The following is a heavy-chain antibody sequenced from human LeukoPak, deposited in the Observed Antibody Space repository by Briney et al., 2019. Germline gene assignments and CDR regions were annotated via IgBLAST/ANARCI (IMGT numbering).Heavy chain of an antibody. CDR3: ARTIRDYGDYGYYYYGMDV. J-gene: IGHJ6*02. D-gene: IGHD4-17*01. CDR2: IIPIFGTA. CDR1: GGTFSSYA. V-gene: IGHV1-69*05. Sequence: SVKVSCKASGGTFSSYAISWVRQAPGQGLEWMGGIIPIFGTANYAQKFQGRVTITTDESTSTAYMELSSLRSEDTAVYYCARTIRDYGDYGYYYYGMDVWGQGTTVTVSS.